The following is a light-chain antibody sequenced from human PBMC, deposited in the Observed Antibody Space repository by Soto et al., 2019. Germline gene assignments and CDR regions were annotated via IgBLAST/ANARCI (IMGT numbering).Light chain of an antibody. Sequence: EIVMTQSPATLSVSPGERATLSCRASQSVSSNLAWYQQKPGQSPRLLIYGTSTRATGIPARFSGSGSGTEFTLTISSLQSEDFAVYYCHQYANVPRSFGLGTKVDIK. CDR1: QSVSSN. V-gene: IGKV3-15*01. J-gene: IGKJ1*01. CDR3: HQYANVPRS. CDR2: GTS.